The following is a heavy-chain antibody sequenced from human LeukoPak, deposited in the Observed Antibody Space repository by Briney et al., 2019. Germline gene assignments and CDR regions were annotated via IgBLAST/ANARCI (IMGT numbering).Heavy chain of an antibody. V-gene: IGHV3-23*01. CDR3: AGSSTSLY. Sequence: GGSLRLSCAASGFTFSNYAVMWVRQAPGQGLEWVSAITSGGAPRYADSVKGRFTISRHSSENTLYLQMNSLRDEDTAVYYCAGSSTSLYWGQGTLVTVSS. CDR2: ITSGGAP. CDR1: GFTFSNYA. J-gene: IGHJ4*02. D-gene: IGHD2-2*01.